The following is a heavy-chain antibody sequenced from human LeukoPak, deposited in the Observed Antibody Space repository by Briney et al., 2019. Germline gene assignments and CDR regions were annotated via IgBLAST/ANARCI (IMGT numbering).Heavy chain of an antibody. J-gene: IGHJ4*02. CDR1: GVAFSSHA. CDR2: VGISGDNG. Sequence: GGSLRLSCAASGVAFSSHAMCWGRQAPVGGLEWGSSVGISGDNGHYGDFVKGRFTISRDNSKNTLYLKMDSLRAEDSAIYYCANEIRPNDYWGQGTLVTVSS. V-gene: IGHV3-23*01. D-gene: IGHD4-17*01. CDR3: ANEIRPNDY.